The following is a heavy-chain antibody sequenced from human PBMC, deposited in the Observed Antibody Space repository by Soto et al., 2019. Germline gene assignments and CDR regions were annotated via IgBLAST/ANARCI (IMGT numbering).Heavy chain of an antibody. CDR2: ISYDGSNK. CDR1: GFTFSSYG. CDR3: ANGKEYYYDSSGYYYDAFDI. V-gene: IGHV3-30*18. J-gene: IGHJ3*02. D-gene: IGHD3-22*01. Sequence: QVQLVESGGGVVQPGRSLRLSCAASGFTFSSYGMHWVRQVPGKGLEWVAVISYDGSNKYYADSVKGRFTISRDNSKNTLYLTMNSLSAEDTAVYYCANGKEYYYDSSGYYYDAFDIRGQGTMVAASS.